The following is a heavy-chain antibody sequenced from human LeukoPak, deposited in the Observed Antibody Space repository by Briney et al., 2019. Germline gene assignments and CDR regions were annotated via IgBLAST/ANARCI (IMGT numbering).Heavy chain of an antibody. CDR1: GSGFTSYW. CDR3: ARRPGYSSSWTIDY. V-gene: IGHV5-51*01. J-gene: IGHJ4*02. CDR2: IYPGDSDT. D-gene: IGHD6-13*01. Sequence: GGLLKISCTGSGSGFTSYWIAWVRQLPGKGLEWLEIIYPGDSDTRYSPSFQGQVTISAYKSISTAYLQWSSLKASDTAMYYCARRPGYSSSWTIDYWGQGTLVTVSS.